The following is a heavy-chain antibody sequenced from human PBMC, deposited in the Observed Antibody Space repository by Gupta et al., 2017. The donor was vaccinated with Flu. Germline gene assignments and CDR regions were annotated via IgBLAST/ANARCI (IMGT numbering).Heavy chain of an antibody. D-gene: IGHD6-13*01. J-gene: IGHJ6*02. CDR2: ISMTGSYI. CDR3: ARGGDFSSSYQNYYYGMDV. V-gene: IGHV3-21*06. CDR1: GFTFSSHY. Sequence: KPGGSLRLSCAASGFTFSSHYMNWVRQAPGKGLEWVSSISMTGSYIYYADSVKGRFTISRDNARNSLDLQMNSLRAEDTAVYYCARGGDFSSSYQNYYYGMDVWGQGTTVTVSS.